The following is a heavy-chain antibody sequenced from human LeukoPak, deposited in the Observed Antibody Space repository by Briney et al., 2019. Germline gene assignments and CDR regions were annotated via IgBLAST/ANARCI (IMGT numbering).Heavy chain of an antibody. J-gene: IGHJ4*02. CDR2: ISKSSALK. CDR1: EYDFRAYT. Sequence: RPGGSLRLSCVASEYDFRAYTFTWVRQAPGKGLEYVSSISKSSALKYYSESVRGRFTISRDNAENSLYLDMSNLGAEDTAVYFCVRGDNRDQWGQGTLVTVSS. CDR3: VRGDNRDQ. D-gene: IGHD2-2*01. V-gene: IGHV3-21*01.